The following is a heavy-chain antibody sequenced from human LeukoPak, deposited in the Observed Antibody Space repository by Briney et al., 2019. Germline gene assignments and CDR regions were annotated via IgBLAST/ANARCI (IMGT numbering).Heavy chain of an antibody. J-gene: IGHJ4*02. D-gene: IGHD4-17*01. Sequence: ASVKVSCKASRYTFTGYYIHWVRQAPGQGLEWMGWINPNTGGTDYAQEFQGRVTMTRDTSISTAYMELSRLRSDDTAVYFCARDRGTLYGVDVWGQGTLVTVSS. V-gene: IGHV1-2*02. CDR1: RYTFTGYY. CDR3: ARDRGTLYGVDV. CDR2: INPNTGGT.